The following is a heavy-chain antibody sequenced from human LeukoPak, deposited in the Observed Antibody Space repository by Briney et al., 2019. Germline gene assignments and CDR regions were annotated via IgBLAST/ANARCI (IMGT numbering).Heavy chain of an antibody. V-gene: IGHV4-39*01. J-gene: IGHJ3*02. Sequence: SENLSLNCIVSGGSISSSGYYWGWIRQPPGRGLEWIGSIYYSGSTYYNPSLKSRVTISVDTSENQFSLKLSSVTAADTALYYCASAPSGAFDIWGQGTMVTVSS. CDR2: IYYSGST. CDR3: ASAPSGAFDI. CDR1: GGSISSSGYY.